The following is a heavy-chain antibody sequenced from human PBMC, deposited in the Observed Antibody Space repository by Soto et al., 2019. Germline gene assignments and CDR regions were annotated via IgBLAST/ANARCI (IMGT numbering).Heavy chain of an antibody. CDR3: ASQYYYDSSGSQTFDY. CDR1: GGSISSYY. CDR2: IYYGGGT. V-gene: IGHV4-59*01. J-gene: IGHJ4*02. Sequence: LTCTVSGGSISSYYWNWIRQPPGKGLEWIGDIYYGGGTNYNPSLKSRVTLSVDTSKNQFSLKLSSVTAADTAVYYCASQYYYDSSGSQTFDYWGQGTQVTVSS. D-gene: IGHD3-22*01.